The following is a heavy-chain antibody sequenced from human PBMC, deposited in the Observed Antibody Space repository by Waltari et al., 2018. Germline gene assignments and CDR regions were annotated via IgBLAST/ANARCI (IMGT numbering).Heavy chain of an antibody. J-gene: IGHJ6*02. D-gene: IGHD2-2*01. Sequence: QVTLRESGPALVKPTQTPTLTCTFSGFSLSPSGMCVSWIRQPPGKALEWLARIDWDDDKYYSTSLKTRLTISKDTSKNQVVLTMTNMDPVDTATYYCARLIVVVPAATSYYYYGMDVWGQGTTVTVSS. CDR2: IDWDDDK. V-gene: IGHV2-70*15. CDR3: ARLIVVVPAATSYYYYGMDV. CDR1: GFSLSPSGMC.